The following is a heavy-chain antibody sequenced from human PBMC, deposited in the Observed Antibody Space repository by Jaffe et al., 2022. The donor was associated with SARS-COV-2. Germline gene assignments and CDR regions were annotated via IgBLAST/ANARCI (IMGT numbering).Heavy chain of an antibody. V-gene: IGHV4-59*01. CDR3: ARTTGQLAPFDY. CDR1: GGSISGFY. J-gene: IGHJ4*02. D-gene: IGHD6-13*01. CDR2: IYYSGTT. Sequence: QVQLQESGPGLVKPSETLSLTCTVSGGSISGFYWSWIRQPPGKGLEWIGYIYYSGTTSYNPSLKSRVTISVDTSKNQFSLKLNSVTAADTAVYYCARTTGQLAPFDYWGQGTLITVSS.